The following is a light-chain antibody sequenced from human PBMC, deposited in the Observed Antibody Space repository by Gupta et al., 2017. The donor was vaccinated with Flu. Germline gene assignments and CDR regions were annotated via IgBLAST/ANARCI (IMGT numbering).Light chain of an antibody. CDR1: QGISSY. CDR2: AAS. J-gene: IGKJ1*01. Sequence: AIRITQSPSSLSASTGDRVTITCRASQGISSYLAWYQQKPGKAPKLLIYAASTVQSGVPSRFSGRGSGTDFTLTISCRQSEDFATYYCQQDYSSPLTFGQGTKVEIK. V-gene: IGKV1-8*01. CDR3: QQDYSSPLT.